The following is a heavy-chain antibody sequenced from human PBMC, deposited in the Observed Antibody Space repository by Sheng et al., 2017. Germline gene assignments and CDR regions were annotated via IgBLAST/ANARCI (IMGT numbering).Heavy chain of an antibody. Sequence: QVQLVQSGAEMKTPGASVKVSCKASGYTFTGHYMHWVRQAPGQGLEWMGRINPNSGGTNYAQKFQGRVTMTRDTSISTAYMELSRLRSDDTAVFYCALGYCSTTSCSGGYYFDYWGQGTLVTVSS. J-gene: IGHJ4*02. CDR2: INPNSGGT. D-gene: IGHD2-2*01. CDR1: GYTFTGHY. V-gene: IGHV1-2*06. CDR3: ALGYCSTTSCSGGYYFDY.